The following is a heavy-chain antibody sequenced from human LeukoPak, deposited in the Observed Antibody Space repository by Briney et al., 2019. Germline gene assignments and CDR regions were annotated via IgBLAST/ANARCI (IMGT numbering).Heavy chain of an antibody. J-gene: IGHJ3*02. CDR3: ARPGGSGYDAFDI. Sequence: SETLSLTCTVSGGSISSSSYYWGWIRQPPGKGLEWIGSIYYSGSTYYNPSLKSRVTISVDASKNQFSLKLSSVTAADTAVYYCARPGGSGYDAFDIWGQGTMVTVSS. V-gene: IGHV4-39*01. CDR1: GGSISSSSYY. CDR2: IYYSGST. D-gene: IGHD3-3*01.